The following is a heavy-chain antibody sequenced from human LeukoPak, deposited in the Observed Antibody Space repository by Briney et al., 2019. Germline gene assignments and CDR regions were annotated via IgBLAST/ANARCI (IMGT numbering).Heavy chain of an antibody. J-gene: IGHJ4*02. CDR3: TTDPDLAGIAAAGTDEGFDY. CDR2: IKSKTDGGTT. Sequence: PGGSLRLSCAASGFTFSNAWMSWVRQAPGKGLEWVGRIKSKTDGGTTDYAAPVKGRFTISRDDSKNTLYLQMNSLKTEDTAVYYCTTDPDLAGIAAAGTDEGFDYWGQGTLVTVSS. D-gene: IGHD6-13*01. CDR1: GFTFSNAW. V-gene: IGHV3-15*01.